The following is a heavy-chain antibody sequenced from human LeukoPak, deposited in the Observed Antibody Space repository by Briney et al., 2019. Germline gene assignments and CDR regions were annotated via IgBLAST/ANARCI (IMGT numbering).Heavy chain of an antibody. V-gene: IGHV1-2*02. J-gene: IGHJ3*01. CDR1: GYTFTGYY. D-gene: IGHD2-15*01. Sequence: ASVKVSCKTSGYTFTGYYMHWVRQAPGHGLEWMGWITPNSGGTNYAQRLQGRVTMTRDTSISTAYMDLSRLRSDDTAVYYCARERGYCSASTCQTSDAFDVWGQGTMVTVSS. CDR2: ITPNSGGT. CDR3: ARERGYCSASTCQTSDAFDV.